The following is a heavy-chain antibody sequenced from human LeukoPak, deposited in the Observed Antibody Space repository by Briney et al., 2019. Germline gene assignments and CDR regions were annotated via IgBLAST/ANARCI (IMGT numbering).Heavy chain of an antibody. D-gene: IGHD2-2*02. CDR3: AKVVVVPAAIRVFAGWFDP. Sequence: ASVTVSCKASGGTFSSYAMSWVRQAPGKGLEWVSAISGSGGSTYYADSVKGRFTISRDNSKNTLYLQMNSLRAEDTAVYYCAKVVVVPAAIRVFAGWFDPWGQGTLVTVSS. CDR2: ISGSGGST. V-gene: IGHV3-23*01. J-gene: IGHJ5*02. CDR1: GGTFSSYA.